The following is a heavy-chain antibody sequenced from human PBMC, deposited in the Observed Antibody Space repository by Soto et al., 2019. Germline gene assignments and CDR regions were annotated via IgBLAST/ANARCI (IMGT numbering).Heavy chain of an antibody. Sequence: SETLSLTCAVYGGSFSGYYWSWIRQPPGKGLEWIGEITHSGSNNNNPSLKSRVTISVDTSKNQLSLNLRSVTAADTAVYYCARDSGVRDSSGWHVWFDPWGPGTLVTVSS. D-gene: IGHD6-25*01. CDR2: ITHSGSN. J-gene: IGHJ5*02. CDR1: GGSFSGYY. CDR3: ARDSGVRDSSGWHVWFDP. V-gene: IGHV4-34*01.